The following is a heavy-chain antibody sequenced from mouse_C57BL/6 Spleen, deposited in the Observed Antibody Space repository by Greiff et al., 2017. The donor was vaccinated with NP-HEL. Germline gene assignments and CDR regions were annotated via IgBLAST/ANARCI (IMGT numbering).Heavy chain of an antibody. CDR1: GYAFSSSW. V-gene: IGHV1-82*01. Sequence: QVQLQQSGPELVKPGASVKISCKASGYAFSSSWMNWVKQRPGKGLEWIGRIYPGDGDTNYNGKFKGKATLTADKSSSTAYMQLSSLTSEDTAVYFCARLDHSYAKDGWGQGTSVTVSS. CDR3: ARLDHSYAKDG. J-gene: IGHJ4*01. CDR2: IYPGDGDT.